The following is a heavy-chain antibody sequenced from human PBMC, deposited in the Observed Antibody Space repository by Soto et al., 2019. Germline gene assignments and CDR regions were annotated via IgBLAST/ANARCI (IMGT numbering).Heavy chain of an antibody. CDR2: INHSGST. CDR3: ASLPRITMVRGVITTDYYGMDV. D-gene: IGHD3-10*01. CDR1: GGSFSGYY. J-gene: IGHJ6*02. Sequence: PSENLSLTCAVYGGSFSGYYWSCIRQPPGKGLEWIGEINHSGSTNYNPSLKSRVTISVDTSKNQFSLKLSSVTAADTAVYYCASLPRITMVRGVITTDYYGMDVWGQGTTVT. V-gene: IGHV4-34*01.